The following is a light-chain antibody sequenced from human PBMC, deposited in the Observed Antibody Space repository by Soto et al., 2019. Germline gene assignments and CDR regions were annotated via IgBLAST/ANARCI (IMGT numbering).Light chain of an antibody. V-gene: IGLV2-14*01. Sequence: VLTHPASLSGSPGQSITISCTGTSSDVGDYDYVSWYQQHPGKAPKLIIYEVSDRPSGVPNRFSGSKSANTASLTISGLQAEDEAEYFCSSYTSSRSLVFGPGTKVTV. CDR1: SSDVGDYDY. CDR2: EVS. J-gene: IGLJ1*01. CDR3: SSYTSSRSLV.